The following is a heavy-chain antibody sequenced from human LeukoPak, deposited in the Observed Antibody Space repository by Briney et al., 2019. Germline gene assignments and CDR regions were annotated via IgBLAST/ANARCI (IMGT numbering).Heavy chain of an antibody. D-gene: IGHD6-19*01. CDR3: VKGSYSSGWFDY. V-gene: IGHV4-59*08. Sequence: SETLSLTCTVSGGSISSHYWSWIRQPPGKGLEWIGYIYYSGSTNYNPSLKSRVTISVDTSKNQFSLKLSSVTAADTAVYYCVKGSYSSGWFDYWGQGTLVTVSS. CDR1: GGSISSHY. CDR2: IYYSGST. J-gene: IGHJ4*02.